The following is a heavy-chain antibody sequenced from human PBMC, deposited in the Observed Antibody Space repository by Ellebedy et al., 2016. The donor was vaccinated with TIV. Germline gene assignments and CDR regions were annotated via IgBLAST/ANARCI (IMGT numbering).Heavy chain of an antibody. D-gene: IGHD1-26*01. V-gene: IGHV6-1*01. CDR1: GDSVSSNSAA. CDR2: TYYRSKWYN. Sequence: MPSETLSLTCAISGDSVSSNSAAWNWIRQSPSRGLEWLGRTYYRSKWYNDYAVTVKSRITINPDTSKNQFSLQLNSVTPEDTAVYYCARGYRSRSGSSLDWFDPWGQGTLVTVSS. J-gene: IGHJ5*02. CDR3: ARGYRSRSGSSLDWFDP.